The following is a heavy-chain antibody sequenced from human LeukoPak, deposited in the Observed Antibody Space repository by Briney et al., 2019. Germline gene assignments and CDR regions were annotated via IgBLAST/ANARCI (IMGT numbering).Heavy chain of an antibody. CDR3: AREGFYYFDY. V-gene: IGHV6-1*01. CDR1: GATFSSNSAA. Sequence: SQTLSLTCAISGATFSSNSAAWNWIRNSPSRALEWLGRTYYRSKWYNYYAVSVKSRITINPDTSKNQFSLQLNAVTPEDTAVYYCAREGFYYFDYWGQGTLVTVSS. J-gene: IGHJ4*02. CDR2: TYYRSKWYN. D-gene: IGHD3-10*01.